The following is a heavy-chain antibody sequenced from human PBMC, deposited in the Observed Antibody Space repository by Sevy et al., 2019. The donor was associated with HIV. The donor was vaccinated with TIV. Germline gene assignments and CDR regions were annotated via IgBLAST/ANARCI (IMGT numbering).Heavy chain of an antibody. D-gene: IGHD3-10*01. CDR1: GFTFSSYS. CDR3: AFRITMVRGVNDAFDI. J-gene: IGHJ3*02. Sequence: GGSLRLSCAASGFTFSSYSMNWVRQAPGKGLEWVSSISSSSSYIYYADSVKGRFTISRDNAKNSLYLQMNSLRAEDRAVYYCAFRITMVRGVNDAFDIWGQGTMVTVSS. CDR2: ISSSSSYI. V-gene: IGHV3-21*01.